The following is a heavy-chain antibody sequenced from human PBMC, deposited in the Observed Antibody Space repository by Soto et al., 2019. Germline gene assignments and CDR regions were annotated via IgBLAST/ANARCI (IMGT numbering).Heavy chain of an antibody. Sequence: QVQLQESGPGLVKPSQTLSLTCTVSGGSISSGDYFWSGIRQHPGKGLEWIGYIYYTGSTQYNPSLKSRLTISIDTSKNQCSLRLNSVTAADTAVYYCAREAIIGESPYMDGWGQGTTVTVSS. V-gene: IGHV4-31*03. CDR2: IYYTGST. J-gene: IGHJ6*02. D-gene: IGHD4-17*01. CDR3: AREAIIGESPYMDG. CDR1: GGSISSGDYF.